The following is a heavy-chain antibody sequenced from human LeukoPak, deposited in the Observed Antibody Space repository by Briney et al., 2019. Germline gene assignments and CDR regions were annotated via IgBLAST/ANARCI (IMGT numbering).Heavy chain of an antibody. V-gene: IGHV3-30*02. CDR1: GFTFSGSG. CDR2: IRSDGSNK. Sequence: PGGSLRLSCAASGFTFSGSGMHWVRQAAGKGLEWVAFIRSDGSNKYYADSVKGRFTISRDNSKNTLYLQMNSLRAEDTAVYYCAKDSRNLPFDYWGQGTLVTVSS. CDR3: AKDSRNLPFDY. D-gene: IGHD1-14*01. J-gene: IGHJ4*02.